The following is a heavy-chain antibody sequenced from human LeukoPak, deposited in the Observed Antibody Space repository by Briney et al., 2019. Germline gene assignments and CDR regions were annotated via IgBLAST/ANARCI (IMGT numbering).Heavy chain of an antibody. Sequence: GGSLRLSCSASGFTFSNVWMAWVRQAPGKGLEGVANINQDGSTKQYVDSVRGRFTISRDNAKNSLYLHMNSLRAEDTALYHCARDIKGSLDYWGQGTLVTVSS. J-gene: IGHJ4*02. CDR1: GFTFSNVW. CDR2: INQDGSTK. D-gene: IGHD1-14*01. V-gene: IGHV3-7*01. CDR3: ARDIKGSLDY.